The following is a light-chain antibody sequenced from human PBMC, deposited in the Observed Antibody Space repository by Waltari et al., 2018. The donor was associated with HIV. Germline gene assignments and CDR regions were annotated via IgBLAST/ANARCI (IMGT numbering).Light chain of an antibody. CDR1: QTVLHTNGYNY. CDR2: LGS. Sequence: DVLMTQSPLLLPVTPGEPASISSRSSQTVLHTNGYNYLNWYLQKPGQSPQLLIYLGSNRASGVPDRFSGSGSDTDFTLKISRVEAEDVGDYYCMQTLQSPTFGQGTKVEIK. V-gene: IGKV2-28*01. J-gene: IGKJ1*01. CDR3: MQTLQSPT.